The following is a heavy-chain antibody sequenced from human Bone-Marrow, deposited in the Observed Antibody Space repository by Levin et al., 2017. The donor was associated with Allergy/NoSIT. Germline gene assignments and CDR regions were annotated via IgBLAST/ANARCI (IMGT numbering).Heavy chain of an antibody. Sequence: AGGSLRLSCAASGFTFSSYSMNWVRQAPGKGLEWVSYISSSSSTIYYADSVKGRFTISRDNAKNSLYLQMNSLRAEDTAVYYCARDGWFGGLSSYYFDYWGQGTLVTVSS. CDR2: ISSSSSTI. CDR1: GFTFSSYS. D-gene: IGHD3-10*01. J-gene: IGHJ4*02. CDR3: ARDGWFGGLSSYYFDY. V-gene: IGHV3-48*01.